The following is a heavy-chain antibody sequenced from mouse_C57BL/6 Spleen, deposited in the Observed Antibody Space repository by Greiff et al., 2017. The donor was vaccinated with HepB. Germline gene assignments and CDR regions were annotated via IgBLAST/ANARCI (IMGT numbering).Heavy chain of an antibody. V-gene: IGHV1-52*01. Sequence: VQLQQPGAELVRPGSSVKLSCKASGYTFTSYWMHWVKQRPIQGLEWIGNIDPSDSETHYNQKFKDKATLTVDKSSSTAYMQLSSLTSEDSAVYYCARGGDWDWYFDVWGTGTTVTVSS. CDR1: GYTFTSYW. CDR2: IDPSDSET. J-gene: IGHJ1*03. CDR3: ARGGDWDWYFDV. D-gene: IGHD4-1*01.